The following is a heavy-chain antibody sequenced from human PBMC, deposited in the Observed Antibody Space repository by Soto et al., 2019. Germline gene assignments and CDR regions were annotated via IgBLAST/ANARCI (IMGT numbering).Heavy chain of an antibody. D-gene: IGHD4-4*01. V-gene: IGHV4-59*08. CDR1: GGSISSYY. CDR3: ARHSNRNYGLYYFDY. Sequence: SETLSLTCTVSGGSISSYYWTWIRQPPGKGLEWIGYIYYSGSTNYNPSLKSRVTISVATSKTQFSLKLSSVTAADTAVYYCARHSNRNYGLYYFDYWGLGALVTVSS. J-gene: IGHJ4*02. CDR2: IYYSGST.